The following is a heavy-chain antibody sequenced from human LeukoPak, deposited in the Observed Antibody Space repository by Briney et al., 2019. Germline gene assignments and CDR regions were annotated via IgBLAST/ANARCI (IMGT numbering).Heavy chain of an antibody. CDR3: ARSGLVDIAARRWGVFDY. Sequence: SETLSLTCTVSGGSISSSSYYWGWIRQPPGKGLEWIGSIYYSGSTYYNPSLKSRVTISVDTSKNQFSLKLSSVTAADTAIYYCARSGLVDIAARRWGVFDYWGQGTLVTVSS. CDR1: GGSISSSSYY. CDR2: IYYSGST. V-gene: IGHV4-39*01. J-gene: IGHJ4*02. D-gene: IGHD6-6*01.